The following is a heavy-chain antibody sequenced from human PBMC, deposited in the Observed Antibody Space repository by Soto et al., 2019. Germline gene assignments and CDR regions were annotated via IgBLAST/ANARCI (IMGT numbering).Heavy chain of an antibody. J-gene: IGHJ4*02. D-gene: IGHD6-19*01. CDR1: GYTFTSYS. CDR3: ARVLGIAVAADY. CDR2: ISGYNGNT. V-gene: IGHV1-18*04. Sequence: QVQLVQSGGEMKRPGASVKVSCKASGYTFTSYSINWMRQAPGQGLEWMGWISGYNGNTNYAQKYQGRVTMTTDTSTSTIYMELRSLRSDDTAVYYCARVLGIAVAADYWGQGTLVTVSS.